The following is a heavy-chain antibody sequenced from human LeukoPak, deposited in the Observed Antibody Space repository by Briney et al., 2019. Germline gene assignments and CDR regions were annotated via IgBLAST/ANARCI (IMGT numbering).Heavy chain of an antibody. D-gene: IGHD6-13*01. V-gene: IGHV4-59*01. CDR3: ARGVYIAAAQYAY. J-gene: IGHJ4*02. CDR1: GGSIGTYS. Sequence: PSETLSLTCTVSGGSIGTYSWNWIRQPPGKGLEWIGYIYYSGTTSYNPSLKSRVTISVDTSKNQFSLKLSSVTAADTAVYYCARGVYIAAAQYAYWGQGTLVTVSS. CDR2: IYYSGTT.